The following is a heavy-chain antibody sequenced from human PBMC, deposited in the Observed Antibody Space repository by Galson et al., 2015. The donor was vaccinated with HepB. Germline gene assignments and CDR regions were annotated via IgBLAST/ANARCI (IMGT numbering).Heavy chain of an antibody. CDR3: ARAGGYNWNYFDY. J-gene: IGHJ4*02. D-gene: IGHD1-20*01. CDR1: GFTFSDYY. V-gene: IGHV3-11*01. CDR2: ISSSGYTI. Sequence: SPRLSCAASGFTFSDYYMNWIRQAPGKGLEWLSYISSSGYTIYSADSVKGRFTISRDNAKNSLYLQMDSLRAEDTAVYYCARAGGYNWNYFDYWGQGTLVTVSS.